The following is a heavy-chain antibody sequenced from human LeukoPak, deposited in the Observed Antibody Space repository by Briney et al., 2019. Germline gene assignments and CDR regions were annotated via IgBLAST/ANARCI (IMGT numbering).Heavy chain of an antibody. CDR3: ARNWVPSSYSYYYGMDV. CDR2: LSSSGSTN. J-gene: IGHJ6*02. V-gene: IGHV3-48*03. Sequence: GGSLRLSCAASGIPFTNFWVRQAPGKGLEWVSYLSSSGSTNYYADSVKGRFTISRDNAKNSLYLQMNSLRVEDTAVYYCARNWVPSSYSYYYGMDVWGQGTTVTVSS. CDR1: GIPFTN. D-gene: IGHD6-13*01.